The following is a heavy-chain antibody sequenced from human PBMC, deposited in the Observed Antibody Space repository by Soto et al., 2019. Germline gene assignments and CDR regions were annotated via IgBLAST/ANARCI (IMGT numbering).Heavy chain of an antibody. CDR3: AKRYDFWSGRWYGLGV. D-gene: IGHD3-3*01. V-gene: IGHV4-4*02. J-gene: IGHJ6*02. CDR1: GASINSANW. CDR2: IYHIGST. Sequence: QVVLEESGPGLLRPSGTLSLTCSVSGASINSANWWVWVRQPPGKGLEWIGEIYHIGSTTYNPSLKSRATISVDKSKNQFSLIVTSVTAADTAVYYCAKRYDFWSGRWYGLGVWGQGTTGTVSS.